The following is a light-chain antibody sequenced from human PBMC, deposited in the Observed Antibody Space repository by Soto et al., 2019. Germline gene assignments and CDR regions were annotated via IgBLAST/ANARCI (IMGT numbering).Light chain of an antibody. CDR1: SSNIGSNT. V-gene: IGLV1-44*01. Sequence: QPVLTQPPSASGTPGQRVTISGSGSSSNIGSNTVNWYHQLPGTAPKLLIYGDNQRPSGVPDRFSGSKSGTSASLAISGLQSEDEADYYCAAWDDSLNGPVFGGGTKVTVL. CDR3: AAWDDSLNGPV. J-gene: IGLJ2*01. CDR2: GDN.